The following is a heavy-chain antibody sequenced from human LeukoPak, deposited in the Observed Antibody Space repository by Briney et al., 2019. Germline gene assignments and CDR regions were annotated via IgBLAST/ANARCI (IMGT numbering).Heavy chain of an antibody. CDR2: IYTSGST. J-gene: IGHJ4*02. CDR3: ARIDYGGNSGIFDY. V-gene: IGHV4-4*07. Sequence: SETLSLXCTVSGGSISSYYWSWIRQPAGKGLEWIGRIYTSGSTNYNPSLKSRVTMSVDTSKNQFSLKLSSVTAADTAVYYCARIDYGGNSGIFDYWGQGTLVTVSS. CDR1: GGSISSYY. D-gene: IGHD4-23*01.